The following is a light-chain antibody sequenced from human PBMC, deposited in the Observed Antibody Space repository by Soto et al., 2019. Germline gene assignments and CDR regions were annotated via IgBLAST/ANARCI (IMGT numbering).Light chain of an antibody. CDR3: HHRSNWPET. Sequence: VVLTQSPATVSLSQGERATLSCRASQSVSSFLAWYQQKPGQAPRLLIYDASNRATGIPARFSGSGSGTDFTLTISSLEAEDFAVYYCHHRSNWPETFGPGTKVDI. CDR2: DAS. J-gene: IGKJ3*01. V-gene: IGKV3-11*01. CDR1: QSVSSF.